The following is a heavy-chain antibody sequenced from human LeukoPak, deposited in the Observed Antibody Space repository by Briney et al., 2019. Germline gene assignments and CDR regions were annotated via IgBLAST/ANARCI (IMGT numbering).Heavy chain of an antibody. CDR1: GFTVSSKD. D-gene: IGHD3-22*01. V-gene: IGHV3-53*05. CDR2: LYSGGRT. J-gene: IGHJ4*02. Sequence: GESLRLSCAASGFTVSSKDMNWVRQAPGKGLEWVSVLYSGGRTYYADSVKGRFTISRDNSKSTLYLQMNSLRAGDTATFYCAKDNYYGSSAVIDYWGQGALVTVSS. CDR3: AKDNYYGSSAVIDY.